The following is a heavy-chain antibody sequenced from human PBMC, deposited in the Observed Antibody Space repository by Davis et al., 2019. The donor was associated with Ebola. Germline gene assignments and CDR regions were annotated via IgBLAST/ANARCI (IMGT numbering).Heavy chain of an antibody. D-gene: IGHD3-3*01. Sequence: KVSCKGSGYSFTSYWISWVRQMPGKGLEWMGIIYPDDSTISYSPSFQGQVTISADKSISTAYLQWSSLKASDTAMYYCARHRSDYFSPLDHWGQGTLVTVSS. CDR2: IYPDDSTI. CDR1: GYSFTSYW. J-gene: IGHJ4*02. V-gene: IGHV5-51*01. CDR3: ARHRSDYFSPLDH.